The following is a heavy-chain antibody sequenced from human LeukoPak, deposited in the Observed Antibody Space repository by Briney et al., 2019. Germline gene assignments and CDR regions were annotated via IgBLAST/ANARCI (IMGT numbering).Heavy chain of an antibody. CDR1: GFTFSSYA. CDR3: ASGAYSSSWFGNPVDV. Sequence: GGSLRLSCAASGFTFSSYATHWVRQAPGKGLEYVSAISSNGGSTYYANSVKGRFTISRDNSKNTLYLQMGSLRAEDMAVYYCASGAYSSSWFGNPVDVWGKGTTVTVSS. D-gene: IGHD6-13*01. V-gene: IGHV3-64*01. J-gene: IGHJ6*04. CDR2: ISSNGGST.